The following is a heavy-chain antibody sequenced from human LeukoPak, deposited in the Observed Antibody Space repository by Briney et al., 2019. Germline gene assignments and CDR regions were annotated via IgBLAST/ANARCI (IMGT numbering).Heavy chain of an antibody. CDR3: ARSYSSSWTPFDY. D-gene: IGHD6-13*01. CDR2: MNPNSGNT. Sequence: ASVKVSCKASGYTFTSYDINWVRQATGQGLEWMGWMNPNSGNTGYAQKFQGRVTMTRNTSISTAYMELSSLRSDDTAVYYCARSYSSSWTPFDYWGQGTLVTVSS. V-gene: IGHV1-8*01. J-gene: IGHJ4*02. CDR1: GYTFTSYD.